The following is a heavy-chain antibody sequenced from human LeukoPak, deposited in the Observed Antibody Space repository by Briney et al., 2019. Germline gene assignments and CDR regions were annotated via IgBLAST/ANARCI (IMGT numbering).Heavy chain of an antibody. CDR1: GYTFTGYY. Sequence: ASVKVSCKASGYTFTGYYMHWVRQAPGQGLEWMGYINPNSGGTNFAQKFQGRVTMTRDTSISTVYMELTRLRSDDTAVYYCARGASSSGFDPWGQGTLVIVSS. J-gene: IGHJ5*01. D-gene: IGHD6-13*01. CDR3: ARGASSSGFDP. V-gene: IGHV1-2*02. CDR2: INPNSGGT.